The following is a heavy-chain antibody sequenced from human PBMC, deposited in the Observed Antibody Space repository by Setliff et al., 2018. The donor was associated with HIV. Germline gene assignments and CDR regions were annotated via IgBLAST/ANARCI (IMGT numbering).Heavy chain of an antibody. CDR2: INHRGST. Sequence: SETLSLSCAASGFSFTNAWMSWIRQPPGKGLEWIGEINHRGSTNCNPSLKSRVSISVDTSKNQFSLKLSSVTAADTAVYYCARIVRWELVATSTFFYYYMDVWGKGTTVTVSS. V-gene: IGHV4-34*01. D-gene: IGHD1-26*01. CDR1: GFSFTNAW. CDR3: ARIVRWELVATSTFFYYYMDV. J-gene: IGHJ6*03.